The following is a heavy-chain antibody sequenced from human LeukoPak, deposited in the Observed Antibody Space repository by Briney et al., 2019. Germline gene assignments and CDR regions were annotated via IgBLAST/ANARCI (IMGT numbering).Heavy chain of an antibody. CDR3: ARLGYYSDSSGLSREIPFDI. Sequence: TGESLKISCKGSGYSFTNYWIVWVRQMPGRGLEYMGFIYPGDSNTRYSPSFQGQVTISADKSISTAYLQWSSLKASDTAIYYCARLGYYSDSSGLSREIPFDIWGQGTMVTVSS. CDR2: IYPGDSNT. CDR1: GYSFTNYW. D-gene: IGHD3-22*01. J-gene: IGHJ3*02. V-gene: IGHV5-51*01.